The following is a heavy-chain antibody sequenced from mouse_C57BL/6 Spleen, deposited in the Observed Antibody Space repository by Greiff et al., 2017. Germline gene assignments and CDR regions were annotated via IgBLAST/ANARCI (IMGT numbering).Heavy chain of an antibody. CDR2: IYPRSGNT. CDR1: GYTFTSYG. CDR3: ASLYYYGSSSAWFAY. Sequence: QVQLQQSGAELARPGASVKLSCKASGYTFTSYGISWVKQRTGQGLEWIGEIYPRSGNTYYNEKFKGKATLTADKSSSTAYMERRSLTSEDSAVYFCASLYYYGSSSAWFAYWGQGTLVTVSA. J-gene: IGHJ3*01. D-gene: IGHD1-1*01. V-gene: IGHV1-81*01.